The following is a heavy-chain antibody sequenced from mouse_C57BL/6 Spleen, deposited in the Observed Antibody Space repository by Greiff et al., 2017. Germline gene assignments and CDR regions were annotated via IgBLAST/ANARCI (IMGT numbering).Heavy chain of an antibody. V-gene: IGHV1-81*01. Sequence: QVHVKQSGAELARPGASVKLSCKASGYTFTSYGISWVKQRTGQGLEWIGEIYPRSGNTYYNEKFKGKATLTADKSSSTAYMELRSLTSEDSAVYFCARSSGSSYGYFDYWGQGTTLTVSS. J-gene: IGHJ2*01. CDR3: ARSSGSSYGYFDY. CDR1: GYTFTSYG. CDR2: IYPRSGNT. D-gene: IGHD1-1*01.